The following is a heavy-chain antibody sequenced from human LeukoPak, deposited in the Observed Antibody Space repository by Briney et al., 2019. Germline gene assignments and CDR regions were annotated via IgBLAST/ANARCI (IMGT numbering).Heavy chain of an antibody. CDR1: GFTFSSYG. CDR3: AKLRSVAVAARGYFQH. V-gene: IGHV3-23*01. CDR2: ISGSGGST. Sequence: GGTLRLSCAASGFTFSSYGMSWVRQAPGKGLEWVSAISGSGGSTYYADSVKGRFTISRDNSKNTLYLQMNSLRAEDTAVYYCAKLRSVAVAARGYFQHWGQGTLVTVSS. J-gene: IGHJ1*01. D-gene: IGHD6-19*01.